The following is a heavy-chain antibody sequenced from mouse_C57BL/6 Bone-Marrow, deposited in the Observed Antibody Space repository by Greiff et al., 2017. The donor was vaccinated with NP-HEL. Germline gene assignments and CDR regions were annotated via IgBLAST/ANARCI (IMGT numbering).Heavy chain of an antibody. J-gene: IGHJ3*01. D-gene: IGHD4-1*01. CDR2: ISDGGSYT. Sequence: VQLVESGGGLVKPGGSLKLSCAASGFTFSSYAMSWVRQTPEKRLEWVATISDGGSYTYYPDNVKGRFTISRDNAKNNLYLQMSHLKSEDTAMYYCAREHWDGGFAYWGQGTLVTVSA. V-gene: IGHV5-4*01. CDR1: GFTFSSYA. CDR3: AREHWDGGFAY.